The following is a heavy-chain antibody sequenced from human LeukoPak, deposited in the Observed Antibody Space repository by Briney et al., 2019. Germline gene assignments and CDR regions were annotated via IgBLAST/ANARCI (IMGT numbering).Heavy chain of an antibody. V-gene: IGHV3-15*01. CDR1: GFTFSNAW. J-gene: IGHJ4*02. Sequence: GGSLRLFCAASGFTFSNAWMNWVRQSPGKGLEWVGRIKSKTDGGTIDYGAPVKGRFTISRDDSKNTLFLQMNSLKAEDTAMYHCTTGVRDSSGYYNFDYWGQGTLVTVSS. CDR2: IKSKTDGGTI. CDR3: TTGVRDSSGYYNFDY. D-gene: IGHD3-22*01.